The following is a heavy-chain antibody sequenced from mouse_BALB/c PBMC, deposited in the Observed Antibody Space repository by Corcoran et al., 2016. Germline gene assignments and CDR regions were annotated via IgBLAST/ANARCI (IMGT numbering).Heavy chain of an antibody. D-gene: IGHD2-4*01. J-gene: IGHJ3*01. V-gene: IGHV9-1*02. Sequence: QIQLVQSGPELKKPGETVKISCKASGYTFTNYGMNWVKQAPGKGLKWMGWINTYTGEPTYADDFKGRFAFSLETSASTAYLQINNLKNEDMATYFCARSLMITEAWFAYWGQGTLVTVSA. CDR2: INTYTGEP. CDR3: ARSLMITEAWFAY. CDR1: GYTFTNYG.